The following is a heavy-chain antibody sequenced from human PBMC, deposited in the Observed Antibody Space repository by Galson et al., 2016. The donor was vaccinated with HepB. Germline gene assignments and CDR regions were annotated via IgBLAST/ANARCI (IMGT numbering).Heavy chain of an antibody. Sequence: SLRLSCAASGFTFSIHDMHWVRQVTGKGLEWVSAIETAGDTYYPDSVKGRFTISRGNAKNSLYLQMNSLRAGDTAVYYCARGKSLLTMPWNYGLDVWGKGTTVSVSS. CDR1: GFTFSIHD. J-gene: IGHJ6*04. CDR3: ARGKSLLTMPWNYGLDV. D-gene: IGHD4/OR15-4a*01. CDR2: IETAGDT. V-gene: IGHV3-13*01.